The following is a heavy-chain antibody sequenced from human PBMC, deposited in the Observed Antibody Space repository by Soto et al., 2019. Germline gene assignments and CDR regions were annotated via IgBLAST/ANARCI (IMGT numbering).Heavy chain of an antibody. CDR2: IYRSGSA. Sequence: QVRLQESGPGLVKPSETLSLTCTVSADSISSYYWSWIRQPPGKGLEWIGYIYRSGSANYNPSLQSRVTISVDTSKNQISLKLSSVTAADTAVYYCARDAPYLLDAFEMWGQGTVVTVSS. J-gene: IGHJ3*02. CDR1: ADSISSYY. V-gene: IGHV4-59*01. CDR3: ARDAPYLLDAFEM. D-gene: IGHD1-26*01.